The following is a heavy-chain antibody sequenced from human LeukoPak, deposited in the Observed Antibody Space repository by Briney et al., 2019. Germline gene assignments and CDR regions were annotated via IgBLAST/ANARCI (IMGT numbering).Heavy chain of an antibody. J-gene: IGHJ5*02. CDR2: IFHSGTT. CDR1: GGSISNSNYY. Sequence: KPSETLSLTCAVSGGSISNSNYYWGWFRQPPGKGLEWIGSIFHSGTTYYNPSLKSRVTISVDTSKKQFSLKLRSVTAADTAVYYCARGASGYRFWSGYSEAWFDPWGQGTLVTVSS. CDR3: ARGASGYRFWSGYSEAWFDP. V-gene: IGHV4-39*07. D-gene: IGHD3-3*01.